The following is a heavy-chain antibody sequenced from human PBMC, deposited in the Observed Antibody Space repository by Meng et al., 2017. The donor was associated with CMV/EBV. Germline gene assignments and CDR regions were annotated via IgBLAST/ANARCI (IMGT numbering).Heavy chain of an antibody. CDR2: INPNSGGT. CDR1: GYTFTGYY. CDR3: ARDRTDSSGWWRGFDY. J-gene: IGHJ4*02. D-gene: IGHD6-19*01. Sequence: ASVKVSCKASGYTFTGYYMHWVRQAPGQGLEWMGWINPNSGGTNYAQKFQGRVTMTRDTSTSTVYMELGSLRSEDTAVYYCARDRTDSSGWWRGFDYWGQGTLVTVSS. V-gene: IGHV1-2*02.